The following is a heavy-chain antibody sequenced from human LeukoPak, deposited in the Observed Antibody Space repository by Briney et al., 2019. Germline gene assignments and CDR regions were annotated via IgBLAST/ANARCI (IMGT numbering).Heavy chain of an antibody. CDR2: FYYSGST. Sequence: SETLSLTCTVSGGSISSSDYWGWIRQPPGKGLEWIGSFYYSGSTYYSPSLKSRVTISVDTSKNQFSLKLSSVTAADTAVYYCARRERPPYYFDYWGQGTLVTVSS. CDR3: ARRERPPYYFDY. CDR1: GGSISSSDY. J-gene: IGHJ4*02. V-gene: IGHV4-39*01.